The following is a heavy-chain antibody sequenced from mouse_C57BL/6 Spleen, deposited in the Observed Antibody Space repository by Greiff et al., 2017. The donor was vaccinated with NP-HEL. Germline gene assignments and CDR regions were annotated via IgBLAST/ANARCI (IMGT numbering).Heavy chain of an antibody. CDR1: GYTFTSYW. J-gene: IGHJ3*01. CDR2: IYPGSGST. Sequence: VQLQQPGAELVKPGASVKMSCKASGYTFTSYWITWVKQRPGQGLEWIGDIYPGSGSTNYNEKFKSKATLTVDTSSSTAYMQLSSLTSEDSAVYYCAREEGRRGGSWFAYWGQGTLVTVSA. CDR3: AREEGRRGGSWFAY. D-gene: IGHD2-14*01. V-gene: IGHV1-55*01.